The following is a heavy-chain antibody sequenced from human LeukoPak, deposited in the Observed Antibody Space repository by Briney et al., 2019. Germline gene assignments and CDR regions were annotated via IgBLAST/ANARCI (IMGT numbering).Heavy chain of an antibody. CDR2: ISYDGSNK. Sequence: GRSLRLSCAASGFTFSSYAMHWVRQAPGKGLEWVAVISYDGSNKYYADSVKGRFTISRDNSKNTLYLQMNSLRAEDTAVYYCARDTYSSGWYGLGGTFDYWGQGTLVTVSS. J-gene: IGHJ4*02. V-gene: IGHV3-30*04. D-gene: IGHD6-19*01. CDR3: ARDTYSSGWYGLGGTFDY. CDR1: GFTFSSYA.